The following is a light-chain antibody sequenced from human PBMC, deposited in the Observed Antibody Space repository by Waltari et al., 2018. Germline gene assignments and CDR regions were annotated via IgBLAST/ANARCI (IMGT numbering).Light chain of an antibody. J-gene: IGLJ7*01. CDR1: SSNIGNNS. CDR3: GTWDSSLSGAV. V-gene: IGLV1-51*02. CDR2: EDS. Sequence: QSVLTQPLSVSAAPGQRVTIPCSGGSSNIGNNSVSWYRQFPGTAPKLLIYEDSERPSGIPGRFSGSKSGTSATLDITGLQAGDEADYYCGTWDSSLSGAVFGGGTHLTVL.